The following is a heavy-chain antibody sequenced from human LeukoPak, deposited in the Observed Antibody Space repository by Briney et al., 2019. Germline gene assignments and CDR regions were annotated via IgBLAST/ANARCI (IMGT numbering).Heavy chain of an antibody. J-gene: IGHJ4*02. D-gene: IGHD3-22*01. Sequence: ASVKVSCKASGYTFTTYYMHWVRQAPGQGLEWMGVINPSGGSTSYAQKFQGRVTITRDTSTSTVYMELSSLRSEDTAVYYCARRSSGGYGSPYFDYWGQGTLVTVSS. CDR1: GYTFTTYY. V-gene: IGHV1-46*01. CDR2: INPSGGST. CDR3: ARRSSGGYGSPYFDY.